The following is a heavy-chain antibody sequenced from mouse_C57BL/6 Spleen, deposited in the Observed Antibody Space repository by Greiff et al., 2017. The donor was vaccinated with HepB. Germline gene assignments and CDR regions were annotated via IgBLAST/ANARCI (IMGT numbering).Heavy chain of an antibody. CDR2: IDPSDSYT. Sequence: VQLQQPGAELVKPGASVKLSCKASGSTFTSYWMQWVKQRPGQGLEWIGEIDPSDSYTNYNQKFKGKATLTVDTSSSTAYMQLSSLTSEDSAVYYCARGTAQATLLNAMDYWGQGTSVTVSS. J-gene: IGHJ4*01. CDR3: ARGTAQATLLNAMDY. V-gene: IGHV1-50*01. CDR1: GSTFTSYW. D-gene: IGHD3-2*02.